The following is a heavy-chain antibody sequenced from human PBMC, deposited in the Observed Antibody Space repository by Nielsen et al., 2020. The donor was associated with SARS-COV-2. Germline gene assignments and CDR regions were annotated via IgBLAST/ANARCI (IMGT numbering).Heavy chain of an antibody. CDR1: GFTFSNYA. Sequence: GGSLRLSCAASGFTFSNYAMDWVRQAPGKGLEWVASVSGSGEIIYHADSVKGRFTISRDNSKNTLYLQMNSLRAEDTAVYYCARDPPRSITMVRGDADAFDIWGQGTMVTVSS. CDR3: ARDPPRSITMVRGDADAFDI. V-gene: IGHV3-23*01. CDR2: VSGSGEII. D-gene: IGHD3-10*01. J-gene: IGHJ3*02.